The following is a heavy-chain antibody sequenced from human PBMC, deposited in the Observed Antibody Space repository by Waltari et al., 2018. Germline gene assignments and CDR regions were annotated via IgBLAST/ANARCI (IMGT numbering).Heavy chain of an antibody. Sequence: EVHLVESGGGLVKPGGSLRLSCAASGFTFSNVWMSWVRQAPGKGLWGVGRIRRETEGGTTDYAAPVKGRFTISRDDSKNMLFLQMSSLKTEDTAVYYCTTDHWSPPDVGYWGQGTLVTVSS. D-gene: IGHD1-1*01. V-gene: IGHV3-15*05. CDR2: IRRETEGGTT. CDR1: GFTFSNVW. CDR3: TTDHWSPPDVGY. J-gene: IGHJ4*02.